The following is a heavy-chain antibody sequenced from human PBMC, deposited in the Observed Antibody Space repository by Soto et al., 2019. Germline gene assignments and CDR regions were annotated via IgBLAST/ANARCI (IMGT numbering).Heavy chain of an antibody. V-gene: IGHV3-23*01. CDR1: GITFSTYA. Sequence: GGSLRLSCVTSGITFSTYAMSWVRQAPGEGPECVSEISVSGANSYYADSAMGRFTISRDNSKSTLYLQMNSLRVEDTALYYCAIWNYGFDYWGRGTVVTVPS. J-gene: IGHJ4*02. CDR3: AIWNYGFDY. D-gene: IGHD1-7*01. CDR2: ISVSGANS.